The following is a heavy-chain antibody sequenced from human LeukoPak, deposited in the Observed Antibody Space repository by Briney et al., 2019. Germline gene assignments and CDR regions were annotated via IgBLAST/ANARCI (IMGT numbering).Heavy chain of an antibody. CDR3: AKDPKIYSSSWSFQH. D-gene: IGHD6-13*01. CDR1: GFTFSSYG. J-gene: IGHJ1*01. V-gene: IGHV3-30*02. CDR2: IRYDGSNK. Sequence: GGSLRLSCAASGFTFSSYGMHWVRQAPGKGLEWVAFIRYDGSNKYYAGSVKGRFTISRDNSKNTLYLQMNSLRAEDTAVYYCAKDPKIYSSSWSFQHWGQGTLVTVSS.